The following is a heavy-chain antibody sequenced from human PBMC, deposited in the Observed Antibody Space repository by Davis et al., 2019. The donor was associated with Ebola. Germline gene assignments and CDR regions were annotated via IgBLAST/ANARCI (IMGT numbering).Heavy chain of an antibody. Sequence: GGSLRLSCTTSGFTFSTYALSWVRQAPGKGLEWVASISGNGDRTVYADSVKGRFTISRDNSKNTLYLQMNSLRAEDTAVYYCARQGTGTGMDVWGQGTTVTVSS. V-gene: IGHV3-23*01. CDR2: ISGNGDRT. J-gene: IGHJ6*02. CDR1: GFTFSTYA. CDR3: ARQGTGTGMDV. D-gene: IGHD1-1*01.